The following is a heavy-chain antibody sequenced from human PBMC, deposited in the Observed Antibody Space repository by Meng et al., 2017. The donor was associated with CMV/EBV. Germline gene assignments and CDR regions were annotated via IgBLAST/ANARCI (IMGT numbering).Heavy chain of an antibody. J-gene: IGHJ4*02. CDR3: ARVGPRSSSSRGYFDY. D-gene: IGHD6-13*01. V-gene: IGHV1-18*01. CDR2: ISVYNGNT. Sequence: ASVKVSCKASGYTFTSYGISWVRQAPGQRLEWMGWISVYNGNTNYAQKFQGRVTMTTDTSTRTAYMELRSLRSDDTAVYYCARVGPRSSSSRGYFDYWGQGTLVTVSS. CDR1: GYTFTSYG.